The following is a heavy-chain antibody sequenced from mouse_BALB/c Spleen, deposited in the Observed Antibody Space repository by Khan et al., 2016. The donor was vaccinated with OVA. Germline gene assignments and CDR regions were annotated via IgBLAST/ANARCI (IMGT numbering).Heavy chain of an antibody. V-gene: IGHV1S29*02. CDR3: TRSCYGSFAF. J-gene: IGHJ3*01. CDR2: IYPNSGGT. D-gene: IGHD1-2*01. Sequence: VQLKQSGPELVKPGASVKISCKASGYTFTDYNMDWVKQSHGKSLEWIGYIYPNSGGTGYNQKFKTKASSTVDISSRTAYMERRSLTSEDSAVYYCTRSCYGSFAFWDQWTLVTVSA. CDR1: GYTFTDYN.